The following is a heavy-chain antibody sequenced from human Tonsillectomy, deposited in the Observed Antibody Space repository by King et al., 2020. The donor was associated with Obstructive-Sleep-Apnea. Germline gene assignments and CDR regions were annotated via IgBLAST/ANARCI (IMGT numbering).Heavy chain of an antibody. CDR3: ARAPGRYFHDSSGSYSYYVY. CDR2: VFHIGGT. J-gene: IGHJ4*02. V-gene: IGHV4-38-2*02. Sequence: VQLQESGPGLVKPSETLSLTCTVSGYSIRGDYYWGWIRQPPGKGLEGIGSVFHIGGTYYNPSLKSRFTISVDTSKNQFPLKLSSGTAADTAVYYCARAPGRYFHDSSGSYSYYVYWGQGTLVTVSS. CDR1: GYSIRGDYY. D-gene: IGHD3-22*01.